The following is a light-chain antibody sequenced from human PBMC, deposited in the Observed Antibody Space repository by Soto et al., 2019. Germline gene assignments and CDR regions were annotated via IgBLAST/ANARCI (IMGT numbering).Light chain of an antibody. CDR1: QSVSSY. V-gene: IGKV3-11*01. CDR2: DAS. CDR3: QQRSNWQVT. Sequence: EIVLTPSPATLSLSPVERATLSCRASQSVSSYLAWYQQKPGQAPRLLIYDASNRATGIPARFSGSGSGTDFTLTISSLEPEDFAVYYCQQRSNWQVTFGPGTKVDIK. J-gene: IGKJ3*01.